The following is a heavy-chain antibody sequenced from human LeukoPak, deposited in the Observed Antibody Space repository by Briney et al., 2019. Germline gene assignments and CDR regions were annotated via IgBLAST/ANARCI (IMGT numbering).Heavy chain of an antibody. CDR1: GFTFSSYA. CDR2: ISYDGSNK. Sequence: TGRSLRLSCAVSGFTFSSYAMHWVRQAPGKGLEWVAVISYDGSNKYYADSVKGRFTISRDNSKNTLYLQMNSLRAEDTAVYYCARVPVLRYFDWSQGAYDYWGQGTLVTVSS. CDR3: ARVPVLRYFDWSQGAYDY. D-gene: IGHD3-9*01. V-gene: IGHV3-30*04. J-gene: IGHJ4*02.